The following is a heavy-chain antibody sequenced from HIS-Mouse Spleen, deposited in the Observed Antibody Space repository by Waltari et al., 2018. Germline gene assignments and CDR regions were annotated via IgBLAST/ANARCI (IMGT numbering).Heavy chain of an antibody. CDR1: GYTFTSYD. CDR2: MKPNSGNT. D-gene: IGHD4-4*01. V-gene: IGHV1-8*01. CDR3: ARGHDYSNYFDY. Sequence: QVQLVQSGAEVKKPGASVKVSCKASGYTFTSYDINWVRQATGQGLEWMRWMKPNSGNTGYAQKFQGRVTMTRNTSISTGYMELSSLRSEDTAVYYCARGHDYSNYFDYWGQGTLVTVSS. J-gene: IGHJ4*02.